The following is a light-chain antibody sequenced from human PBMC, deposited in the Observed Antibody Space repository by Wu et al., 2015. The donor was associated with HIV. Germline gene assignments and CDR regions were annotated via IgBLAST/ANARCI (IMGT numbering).Light chain of an antibody. V-gene: IGKV1-5*03. J-gene: IGKJ1*01. CDR3: QQYHNYWT. Sequence: DIQMTQSPSILSASVGDRVTITCRASEMISSWLAWYQQKPGKAPKLLIYKASNLVSGVPPRFSGSESGTEFTLTINNLQPGDFATYYCQQYHNYWTFGQGTKVDIK. CDR1: EMISSW. CDR2: KAS.